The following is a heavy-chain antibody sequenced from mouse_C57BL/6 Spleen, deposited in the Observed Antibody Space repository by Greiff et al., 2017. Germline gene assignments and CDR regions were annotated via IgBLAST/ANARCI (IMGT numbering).Heavy chain of an antibody. CDR3: ANYDAIDY. CDR2: INPSSGYT. J-gene: IGHJ2*01. D-gene: IGHD2-4*01. V-gene: IGHV1-4*01. CDR1: GYTFTSYT. Sequence: QVTLKESGAELARPGASVKMSCKASGYTFTSYTMHWVKQRPGQGLEWIGYINPSSGYTKYNQKFKDKATLTADKSSSTAYMQLSSLTSEDSAVYYCANYDAIDYWGQGTTLTVSS.